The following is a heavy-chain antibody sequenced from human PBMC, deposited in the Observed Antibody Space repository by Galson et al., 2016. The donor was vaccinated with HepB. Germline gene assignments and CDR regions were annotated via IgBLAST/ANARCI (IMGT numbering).Heavy chain of an antibody. CDR3: ARVGRRDFGILLLSVAMDY. CDR2: IKQDGSEK. V-gene: IGHV3-7*01. J-gene: IGHJ4*02. D-gene: IGHD3-10*01. Sequence: SLRLSCAASGFTFSRYWMSWVRQAPGKGLEWVANIKQDGSEKYYVDSVRGRFTISRDNAKNSLYLQMNSLRVDDTAVYYCARVGRRDFGILLLSVAMDYWGQGTLVTVSS. CDR1: GFTFSRYW.